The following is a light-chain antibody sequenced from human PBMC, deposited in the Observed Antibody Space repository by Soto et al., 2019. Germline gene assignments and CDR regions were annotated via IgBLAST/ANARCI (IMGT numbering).Light chain of an antibody. CDR3: CSYAGSSSWV. Sequence: QSALSQPASVSGSPGQSITISCSGTSSDVGSYNLVSWYQQHPGKAPKLIIYEGTKRPSGVSNRFSGSKSGNTASLTISGLQADDEADYYCCSYAGSSSWVFGGGTKVTVL. J-gene: IGLJ3*02. CDR2: EGT. CDR1: SSDVGSYNL. V-gene: IGLV2-23*01.